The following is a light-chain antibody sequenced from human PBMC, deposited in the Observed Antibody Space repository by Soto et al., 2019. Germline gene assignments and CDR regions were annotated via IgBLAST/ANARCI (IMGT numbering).Light chain of an antibody. CDR2: GTS. CDR1: QSVGSSY. CDR3: QQYTTSSWT. Sequence: EVVLTKSPGTLSLSPGERATLSCRASQSVGSSYLAWYQQKPGQAPRVLIYGTSSRATGIPDRFSGSGSGTDFTLTISRLEPEDFAVYYCQQYTTSSWTFGQGTKVDIK. V-gene: IGKV3-20*01. J-gene: IGKJ1*01.